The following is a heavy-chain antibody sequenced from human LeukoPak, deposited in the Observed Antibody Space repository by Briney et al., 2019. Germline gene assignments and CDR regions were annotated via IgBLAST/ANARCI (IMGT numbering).Heavy chain of an antibody. CDR2: IYSGGST. Sequence: PGGSLRLSCAASGFTVSSNYMSWVRQAPGKGLEWVSVIYSGGSTYYADSVKGRFTISRDNSENTLYLQMNSLRAEDTAVYYCASSLVTAEDAFDIWGQGTMVTVSS. CDR3: ASSLVTAEDAFDI. D-gene: IGHD2-21*02. J-gene: IGHJ3*02. CDR1: GFTVSSNY. V-gene: IGHV3-53*01.